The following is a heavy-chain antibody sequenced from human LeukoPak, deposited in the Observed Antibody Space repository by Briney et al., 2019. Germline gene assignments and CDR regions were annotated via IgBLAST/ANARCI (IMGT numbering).Heavy chain of an antibody. CDR2: IRYDGSND. J-gene: IGHJ5*02. V-gene: IGHV3-30*02. Sequence: GGSLSLSCAASGFTFSSYAMGWVRQAPGKGLEWVAFIRYDGSNDYYADSVKGRFTISRDNSKNTLYLQMNSLRADDTALYYCARSGSYNWFDPWGQGTLVTVSS. CDR3: ARSGSYNWFDP. CDR1: GFTFSSYA. D-gene: IGHD7-27*01.